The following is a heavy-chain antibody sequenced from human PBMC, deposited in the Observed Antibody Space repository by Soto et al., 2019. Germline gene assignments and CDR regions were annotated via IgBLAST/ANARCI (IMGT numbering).Heavy chain of an antibody. V-gene: IGHV1-18*01. Sequence: ASVKVTCKSSVYTITIYGIIWVRQAKRQGLEWMGWISAYNGNTNYAQKLQGRVTMTTDTSTSTAYMELRSLRSDDTAVYYCARDGLVEGVLMNAFDIWGQGTMVTVSS. CDR3: ARDGLVEGVLMNAFDI. CDR1: VYTITIYG. D-gene: IGHD2-8*01. CDR2: ISAYNGNT. J-gene: IGHJ3*02.